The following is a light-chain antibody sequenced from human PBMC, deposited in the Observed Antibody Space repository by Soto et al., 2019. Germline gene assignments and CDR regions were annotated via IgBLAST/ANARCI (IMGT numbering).Light chain of an antibody. J-gene: IGLJ1*01. V-gene: IGLV1-40*01. Sequence: QSVLTQPPSVSGAPGQRVTLSCTGNSSNLGAGYDVHWYQQLPGAAPKLVIFGNRNRPSGVPERFSGSKSGNTASLTVSGLQAEDEADYYCSSYAGSSNVFGTGTKVTVL. CDR2: GNR. CDR3: SSYAGSSNV. CDR1: SSNLGAGYD.